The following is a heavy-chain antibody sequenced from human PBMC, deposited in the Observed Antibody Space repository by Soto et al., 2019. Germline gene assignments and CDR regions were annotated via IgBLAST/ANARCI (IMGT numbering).Heavy chain of an antibody. J-gene: IGHJ4*02. CDR1: GGSISGSY. D-gene: IGHD6-19*01. CDR3: ARSVAVPGAHIAY. V-gene: IGHV4-59*01. Sequence: SETLSLTCSVPGGSISGSYWSWIRQSPGKGLEWLGYVYYTGSTNYSPSLRSRVSISVDTSKNEFSLRLSSVTAADTAVYFCARSVAVPGAHIAYWGLGTLVTVSS. CDR2: VYYTGST.